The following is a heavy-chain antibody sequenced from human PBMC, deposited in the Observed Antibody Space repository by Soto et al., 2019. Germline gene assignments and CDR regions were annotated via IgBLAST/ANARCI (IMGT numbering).Heavy chain of an antibody. J-gene: IGHJ5*02. CDR2: ISYDGSNK. CDR3: AKDFSGGFDP. V-gene: IGHV3-30*18. Sequence: PWGSLRLSCAASGFTFSSYGMHWVRQAPGKGLEWVAVISYDGSNKYYADSVKGRFTISRDNSKNTLYLQMNSLRAEDTAVYYCAKDFSGGFDPWGQGTLVTVSS. D-gene: IGHD1-26*01. CDR1: GFTFSSYG.